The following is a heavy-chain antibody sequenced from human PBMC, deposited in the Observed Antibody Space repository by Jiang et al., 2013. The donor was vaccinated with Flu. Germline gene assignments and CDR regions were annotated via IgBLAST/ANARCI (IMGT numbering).Heavy chain of an antibody. D-gene: IGHD3-10*01. CDR1: GFTFSNYG. Sequence: QLVESGGGVVLPGTSLRLSCAVSGFTFSNYGIHWVRQAPGMGLQWVAVISYDGSNKKCADSVKGRCTISRDNSKNTLYLQMSRLRVEDTAVYYCAKGTYGSGSNYYNFYGMDVWGQGTTVTVSS. V-gene: IGHV3-30*18. J-gene: IGHJ6*02. CDR2: ISYDGSNK. CDR3: AKGTYGSGSNYYNFYGMDV.